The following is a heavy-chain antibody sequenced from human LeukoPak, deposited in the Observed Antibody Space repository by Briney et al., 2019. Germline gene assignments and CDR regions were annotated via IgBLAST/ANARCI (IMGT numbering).Heavy chain of an antibody. CDR3: ARDRSSSGFPLGAGYFDY. CDR1: GVSVSGGSYY. CDR2: IYYSGST. D-gene: IGHD6-6*01. J-gene: IGHJ4*02. V-gene: IGHV4-61*01. Sequence: SETLSLTCTVSGVSVSGGSYYWSWIRQPPGKGLEWIGYIYYSGSTNYNPSLKSRVTISVDTSKNQFSLKLSSVTAADTAVYYCARDRSSSGFPLGAGYFDYWGQGTLVTVSS.